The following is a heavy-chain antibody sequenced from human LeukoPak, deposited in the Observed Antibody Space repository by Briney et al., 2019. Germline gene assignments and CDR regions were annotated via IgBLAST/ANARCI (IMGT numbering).Heavy chain of an antibody. CDR3: ARDKRGQGWLQLQYFQH. V-gene: IGHV1-46*01. D-gene: IGHD5-24*01. CDR1: GYTFTSYY. Sequence: ASVKVSCKASGYTFTSYYMHWVRQVPGQGLEWMGIINPSGGSTTYAQKFQGRVTMTRDTSTNTVYMELSSLRSEDTAVYYCARDKRGQGWLQLQYFQHWGQGTLVAVSS. CDR2: INPSGGST. J-gene: IGHJ1*01.